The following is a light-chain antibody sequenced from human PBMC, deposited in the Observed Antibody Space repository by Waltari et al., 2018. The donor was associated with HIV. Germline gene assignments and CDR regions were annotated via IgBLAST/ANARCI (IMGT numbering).Light chain of an antibody. CDR3: HQRSNWPIT. V-gene: IGKV3-11*01. Sequence: EIVLTQSPATLSLSPGERATLSCRASQSVSTYLACYQQKPGQAPRLLIYGASCRATGIPARFSGRGSGTDFTLTISSLEPGDFGVYYCHQRSNWPITCGQGTRLEIK. CDR1: QSVSTY. J-gene: IGKJ5*01. CDR2: GAS.